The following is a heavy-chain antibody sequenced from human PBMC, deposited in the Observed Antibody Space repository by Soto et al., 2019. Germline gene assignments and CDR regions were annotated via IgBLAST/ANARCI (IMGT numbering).Heavy chain of an antibody. CDR2: MGSSGGST. D-gene: IGHD2-8*02. V-gene: IGHV3-23*01. J-gene: IGHJ4*02. Sequence: EVQLLESGGGLVQPGGSLRLSCAASGFTFSTYAMSWVRQAPGKGLEWVSGMGSSGGSTYYADSVQGRFTISRDNSKSTLYLQMNSLRAEDTAVYYCAPGRKLILDHWGRGTLVTVSS. CDR3: APGRKLILDH. CDR1: GFTFSTYA.